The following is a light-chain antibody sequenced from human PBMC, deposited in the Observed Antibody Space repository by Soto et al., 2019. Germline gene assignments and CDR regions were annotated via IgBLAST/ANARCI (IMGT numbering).Light chain of an antibody. CDR2: GVT. Sequence: QSALTQPASVSGSPGQSITISCTGTSSDIGAYNYVSWYQQHPGKTPKLMIYGVTNRPSGVSNRFSGSKSGSTASLTIPGLQAEDEADYYCSSYTTSSTLEFGGGTKLTVL. V-gene: IGLV2-14*01. CDR3: SSYTTSSTLE. J-gene: IGLJ2*01. CDR1: SSDIGAYNY.